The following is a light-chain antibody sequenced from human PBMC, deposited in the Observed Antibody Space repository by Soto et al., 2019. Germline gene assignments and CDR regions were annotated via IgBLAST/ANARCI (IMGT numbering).Light chain of an antibody. CDR2: RIF. Sequence: EIVMTQSPGTLSVFPGESVTLSCRASQSVNGFLDWFQHKPGQAPRLVLKRIFIRAICVPARFSGSGSETEFTLTISGLQSEDSGVYYCLQHYAWPWTFGQGTKVEIK. CDR3: LQHYAWPWT. J-gene: IGKJ1*01. V-gene: IGKV3-15*01. CDR1: QSVNGF.